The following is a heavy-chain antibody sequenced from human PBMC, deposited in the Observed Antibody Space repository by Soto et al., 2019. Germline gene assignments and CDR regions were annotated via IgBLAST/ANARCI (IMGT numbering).Heavy chain of an antibody. CDR3: ARAVGDPLYYLDY. V-gene: IGHV4-59*08. CDR1: SDSISSYY. CDR2: TEYSGNT. J-gene: IGHJ4*02. D-gene: IGHD6-19*01. Sequence: QVQLQESGPGLVRPSETLSLTCTVSSDSISSYYWIWIRQSPGKGLEWIGYTEYSGNTNYNPSLKSRVTISGDTSNNQFSLRLSSVTAADTAVYYCARAVGDPLYYLDYWGQGTLVTVSS.